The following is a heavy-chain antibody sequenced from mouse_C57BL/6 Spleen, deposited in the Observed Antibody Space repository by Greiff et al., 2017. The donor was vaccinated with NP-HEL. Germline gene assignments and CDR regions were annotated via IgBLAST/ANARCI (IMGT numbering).Heavy chain of an antibody. J-gene: IGHJ3*01. CDR1: GYTFTSYW. V-gene: IGHV1-53*01. Sequence: QVHVKQSGTELVKPGASVKLSCKASGYTFTSYWMHWVKQRPGQGLEWIGNINPSNGGTNYNEKFKSKATLTVDKSSSTAYMQLSSLTSEDSAVYYCARCGAFLGPAWFAYWGQGTLVTVSA. D-gene: IGHD4-1*01. CDR2: INPSNGGT. CDR3: ARCGAFLGPAWFAY.